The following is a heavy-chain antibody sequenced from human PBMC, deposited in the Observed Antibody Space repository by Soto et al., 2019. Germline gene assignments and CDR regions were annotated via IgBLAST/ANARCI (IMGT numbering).Heavy chain of an antibody. J-gene: IGHJ6*02. Sequence: LRLSCAASGFTFSSYGMHWVRQAPGKGLEWVAVISYDGSNKYYADSVKGRFTISRDNSKNTLYLQMNSLRAEDTAVYYCATGDYSNYRYGMDVWGQGTTVTVSS. V-gene: IGHV3-30*03. CDR1: GFTFSSYG. CDR2: ISYDGSNK. D-gene: IGHD4-4*01. CDR3: ATGDYSNYRYGMDV.